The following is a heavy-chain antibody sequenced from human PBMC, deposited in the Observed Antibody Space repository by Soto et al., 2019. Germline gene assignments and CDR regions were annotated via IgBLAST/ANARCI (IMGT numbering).Heavy chain of an antibody. J-gene: IGHJ5*02. CDR3: ARALSSGWFDH. CDR2: MNVYNGHT. V-gene: IGHV1-18*01. CDR1: GYIFNNYA. Sequence: QVQLVQSGAEVKKPGASVKVSCKASGYIFNNYAISWVRQAPGQGLEWMGWMNVYNGHTKYAQKVQGRLTMTTDTSTSTAYMELRNLTSDDTAVYYCARALSSGWFDHWGQGTLVTVSS. D-gene: IGHD6-19*01.